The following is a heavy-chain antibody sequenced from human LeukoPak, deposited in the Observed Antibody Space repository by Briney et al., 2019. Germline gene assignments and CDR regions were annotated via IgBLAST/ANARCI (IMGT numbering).Heavy chain of an antibody. D-gene: IGHD3-22*01. Sequence: ASVKVSCKASGYTFTSYDMSWVRQAPGQGLEWMGRIIPIGGSTSYAQKFQGRVTMTRDMSTSTVYMELSSLRSEDTAVYYCARETGDYDSSGYYNNYNWFDPGGQRSLLTASS. V-gene: IGHV1-46*01. CDR1: GYTFTSYD. CDR3: ARETGDYDSSGYYNNYNWFDP. J-gene: IGHJ5*02. CDR2: IIPIGGST.